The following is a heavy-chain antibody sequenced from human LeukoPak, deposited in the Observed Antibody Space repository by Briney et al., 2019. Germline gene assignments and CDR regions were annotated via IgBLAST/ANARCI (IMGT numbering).Heavy chain of an antibody. J-gene: IGHJ1*01. CDR3: ARHLIPFSIAYCGGDCYSGYFQH. D-gene: IGHD2-21*02. CDR1: GGSISSSSYY. CDR2: IYYSGST. V-gene: IGHV4-39*01. Sequence: PSGTLSLTCTVSGGSISSSSYYWGWIRQPPGRGLEWIGSIYYSGSTYYNPSLKSRVTISVDTSKNQFSLKLSSVTAADTAVYYCARHLIPFSIAYCGGDCYSGYFQHWGQGTLVTVSS.